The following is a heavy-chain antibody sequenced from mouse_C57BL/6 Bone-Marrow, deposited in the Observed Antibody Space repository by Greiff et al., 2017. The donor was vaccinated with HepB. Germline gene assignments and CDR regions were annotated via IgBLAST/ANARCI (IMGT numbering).Heavy chain of an antibody. CDR1: GYTFTSYW. Sequence: QVQLQQPGAELVKPGASVKLSCKASGYTFTSYWMHWVKQRPGQGLEWIGMIHPNSGSTNYNEKFKSKATLTVDKSSSTAYMQLSSLTSEDSAVYCCARLGITTVVALGYFDVWGTGTTVTVSS. CDR3: ARLGITTVVALGYFDV. J-gene: IGHJ1*03. V-gene: IGHV1-64*01. CDR2: IHPNSGST. D-gene: IGHD1-1*01.